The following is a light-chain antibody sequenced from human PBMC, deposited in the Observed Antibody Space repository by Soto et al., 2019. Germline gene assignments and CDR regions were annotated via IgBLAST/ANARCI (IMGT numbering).Light chain of an antibody. V-gene: IGKV3-15*01. CDR3: QQYNQCPRT. CDR2: GAS. Sequence: DIVFTQCSDALSLSPEERATFSWIASQSVSSSYLAWYQQKPGQAPRLLIYGASTRATGIPARFSGSGSGTELTITISSLHTEDFPVYYCQQYNQCPRTFGQGTKVDIK. CDR1: QSVSSSY. J-gene: IGKJ1*01.